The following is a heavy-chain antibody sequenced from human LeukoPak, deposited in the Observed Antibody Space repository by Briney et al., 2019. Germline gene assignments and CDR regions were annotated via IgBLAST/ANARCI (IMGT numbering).Heavy chain of an antibody. D-gene: IGHD3-10*01. Sequence: ASVKVSCKASGYTFTGYYMHWVRQAPGQGLEWMGRINPNSGGTNYAQKFQGRVTMTRDTSISTAYMELSRLRSDDTAVYYCARDLFNYYGSATPDYCGQGTLVTVSS. J-gene: IGHJ4*02. CDR3: ARDLFNYYGSATPDY. CDR2: INPNSGGT. V-gene: IGHV1-2*06. CDR1: GYTFTGYY.